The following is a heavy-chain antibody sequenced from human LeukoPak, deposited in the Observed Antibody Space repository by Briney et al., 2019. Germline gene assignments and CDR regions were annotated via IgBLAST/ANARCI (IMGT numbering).Heavy chain of an antibody. Sequence: SETLSLTCAVYGGSFSGYYWSWIRQPPGKGLEWIGEINHSGGTNYNPSLKSRVTISVDTSKNQFSLKLSSVTAADTAVYYCARGRGYYDFWSGLNWFDPWGQGTLVTVSS. CDR1: GGSFSGYY. D-gene: IGHD3-3*01. V-gene: IGHV4-34*01. CDR2: INHSGGT. CDR3: ARGRGYYDFWSGLNWFDP. J-gene: IGHJ5*02.